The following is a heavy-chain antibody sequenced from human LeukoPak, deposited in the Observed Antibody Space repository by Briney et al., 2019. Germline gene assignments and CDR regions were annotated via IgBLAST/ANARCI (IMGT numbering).Heavy chain of an antibody. CDR2: IKQDGSEK. D-gene: IGHD5-18*01. CDR3: ARHLSGVTGYTYGRGIDY. J-gene: IGHJ4*02. CDR1: GFTFSSYW. V-gene: IGHV3-7*01. Sequence: GGSLRLSCEASGFTFSSYWMSWVRQAPGKGLEWVANIKQDGSEKKYLDSVKGRFTISRDNAKNSMYLQMNSLRAEDTAVYYCARHLSGVTGYTYGRGIDYWGQGTLVTVSS.